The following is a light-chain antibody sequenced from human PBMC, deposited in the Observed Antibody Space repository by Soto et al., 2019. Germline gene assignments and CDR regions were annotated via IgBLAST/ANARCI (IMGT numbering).Light chain of an antibody. CDR3: QQYNSYSV. V-gene: IGKV1-5*03. CDR1: QSISSW. J-gene: IGKJ4*01. Sequence: DIQMTQSPSTLSASVGDRVTMTCRASQSISSWLAWYQQKPGKAPKLLIYKASSLESGVPSRFSGSGSGTEFTLTISSLQPDDFATYYCQQYNSYSVFGGGTKVEIK. CDR2: KAS.